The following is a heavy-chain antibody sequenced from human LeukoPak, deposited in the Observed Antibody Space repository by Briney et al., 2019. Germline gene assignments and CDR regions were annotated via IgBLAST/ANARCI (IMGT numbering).Heavy chain of an antibody. D-gene: IGHD5-18*01. CDR2: LYYTGST. CDR1: GGSVNSGTYY. V-gene: IGHV4-39*01. CDR3: ACRVDTAMVIAY. Sequence: SETLSLTCTVSGGSVNSGTYYWGWIRQPPGKGLEWIGTLYYTGSTYYNPSLKSRVTISVDTSKNQFSLKLSSVTAADTAVYYCACRVDTAMVIAYWGQGILVTVSS. J-gene: IGHJ4*02.